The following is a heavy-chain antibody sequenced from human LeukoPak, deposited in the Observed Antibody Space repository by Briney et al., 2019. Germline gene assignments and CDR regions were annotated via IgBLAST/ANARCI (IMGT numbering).Heavy chain of an antibody. V-gene: IGHV4-4*07. J-gene: IGHJ5*02. CDR3: AGDRLMVYAGTGFDP. CDR1: GGSISSYY. Sequence: SETLSLTCTVSGGSISSYYWSWIRQPAGKGLEWVGRIYTSGSTNYNPSLKSRVTMSVDTSKNQFSLKLSSVTAADTAVYYCAGDRLMVYAGTGFDPWGQGTRVTVSS. D-gene: IGHD2-8*01. CDR2: IYTSGST.